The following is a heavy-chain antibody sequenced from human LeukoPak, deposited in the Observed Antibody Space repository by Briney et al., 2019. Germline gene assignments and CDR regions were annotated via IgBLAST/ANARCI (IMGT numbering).Heavy chain of an antibody. CDR2: IYTSGST. CDR1: GGSISSGSYY. J-gene: IGHJ2*01. Sequence: SETLSLTCTVSGGSISSGSYYWSWIRQPAGKGLEWIGRIYTSGSTNYNPSLKSRVTISVDTSKNQFSLKLSSVTAADTAVYYCARHSLYGDYENWYFDLWGRGTLVTVSS. D-gene: IGHD4-17*01. CDR3: ARHSLYGDYENWYFDL. V-gene: IGHV4-61*02.